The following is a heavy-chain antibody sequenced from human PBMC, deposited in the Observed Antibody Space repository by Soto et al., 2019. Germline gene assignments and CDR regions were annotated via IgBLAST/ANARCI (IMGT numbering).Heavy chain of an antibody. Sequence: SVKVSCKASGGTFSSYSISWVRQAPGQGLEWMGGIIPIFGTANYAQKFQGRVTITADESTSTAYMELSSLRSEDTAVYYCASNDGSGSYRFDYWGQGTLVTVSS. CDR1: GGTFSSYS. CDR3: ASNDGSGSYRFDY. J-gene: IGHJ4*02. D-gene: IGHD3-10*01. V-gene: IGHV1-69*13. CDR2: IIPIFGTA.